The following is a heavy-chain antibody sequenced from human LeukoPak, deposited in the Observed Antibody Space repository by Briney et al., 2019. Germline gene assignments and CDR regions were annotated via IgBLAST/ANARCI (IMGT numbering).Heavy chain of an antibody. D-gene: IGHD3-22*01. Sequence: SETLSLTCTVSGGSISSYYWSWIRQPPGKGLEWIGYIYYSGSTNYNPSLKSRVTISVDTSKNQFSLKLSSVTAADTAVYYCARAAYYYDSSGYWDPYYYYMDVWGKGTTVTVSS. J-gene: IGHJ6*03. CDR2: IYYSGST. CDR1: GGSISSYY. V-gene: IGHV4-59*01. CDR3: ARAAYYYDSSGYWDPYYYYMDV.